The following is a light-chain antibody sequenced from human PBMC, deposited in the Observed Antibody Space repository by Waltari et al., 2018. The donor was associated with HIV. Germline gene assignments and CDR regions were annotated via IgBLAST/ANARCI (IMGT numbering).Light chain of an antibody. CDR1: TVPVTDGHH. V-gene: IGLV7-46*01. Sequence: QAVVPQEPSLPVPPGGAVTPTCTSSTVPVTDGHHPYWFQQAPGQVPRTPIHDTSGKFSWTPARFSGSLVGGKAALTLSGALLDDEAQYFCLLSYNGGRVFGGGTKLTVL. J-gene: IGLJ2*01. CDR2: DTS. CDR3: LLSYNGGRV.